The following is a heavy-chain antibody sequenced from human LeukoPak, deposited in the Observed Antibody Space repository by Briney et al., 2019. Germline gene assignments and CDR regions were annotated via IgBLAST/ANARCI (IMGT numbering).Heavy chain of an antibody. Sequence: GGSLRLSCAASGITVRSNYMFWVRQAPGKGLEWVSLIYSGDSTYYADSVQGRFTISRDNPKNTLYLQMNSLRAEDTAVYFCAKRGVVIRVFLVGFHKEAYYFDSWGQGALVTVSS. CDR2: IYSGDST. V-gene: IGHV3-53*01. J-gene: IGHJ4*02. CDR1: GITVRSNY. D-gene: IGHD3-10*01. CDR3: AKRGVVIRVFLVGFHKEAYYFDS.